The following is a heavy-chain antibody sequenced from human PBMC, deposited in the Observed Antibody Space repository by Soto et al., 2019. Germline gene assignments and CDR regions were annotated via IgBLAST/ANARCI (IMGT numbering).Heavy chain of an antibody. CDR1: GFTFSSYG. Sequence: GGSLRLSCAASGFTFSSYGMHWVRQAPGKGLEWVAVISYDGSNKYYADSVKGRFTISRDNSKNSLYLQMNSLIAEDTAVYYCARGVIAAAAPFAYWGQGTLVTVSS. CDR3: ARGVIAAAAPFAY. D-gene: IGHD6-13*01. CDR2: ISYDGSNK. V-gene: IGHV3-30*03. J-gene: IGHJ4*02.